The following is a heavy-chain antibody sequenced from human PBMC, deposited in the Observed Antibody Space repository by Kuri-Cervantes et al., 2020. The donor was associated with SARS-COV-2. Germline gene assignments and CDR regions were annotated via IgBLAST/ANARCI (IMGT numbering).Heavy chain of an antibody. CDR3: ARRAYGEQVDYYYMDV. D-gene: IGHD4-17*01. CDR2: IYPGDSDT. Sequence: KVSCKGSGYSFTNYWIAWVRQMPGKGLGWMGIIYPGDSDTKYSPSFQGQVTISVDKSISTAFLQWSSLKASDTAMYYCARRAYGEQVDYYYMDVWGKGTTVTVSS. CDR1: GYSFTNYW. J-gene: IGHJ6*03. V-gene: IGHV5-51*01.